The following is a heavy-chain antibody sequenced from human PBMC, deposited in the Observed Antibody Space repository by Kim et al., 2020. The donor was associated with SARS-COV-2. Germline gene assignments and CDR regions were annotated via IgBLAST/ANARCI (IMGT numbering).Heavy chain of an antibody. V-gene: IGHV3-11*06. Sequence: KGRFTISRDNAKNSLYLQMHSLRAEDTAVYYCARELDDSSGYRPENAFDIWGQGTMVTVSS. J-gene: IGHJ3*02. D-gene: IGHD3-22*01. CDR3: ARELDDSSGYRPENAFDI.